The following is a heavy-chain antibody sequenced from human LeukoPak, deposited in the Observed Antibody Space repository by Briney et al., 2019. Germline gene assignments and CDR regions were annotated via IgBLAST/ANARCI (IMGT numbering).Heavy chain of an antibody. Sequence: GGSLRLSCAASRFTFSSYGMHWVRQAPGKGLEWVAVISYDGSSKYYADSVKGRFTISRDNSKNTLWLQMNSLRAEDTAVYFCAKAQESLGSASFFDYWGQGTLVTVSS. CDR2: ISYDGSSK. D-gene: IGHD3-10*01. CDR3: AKAQESLGSASFFDY. J-gene: IGHJ4*02. CDR1: RFTFSSYG. V-gene: IGHV3-30*18.